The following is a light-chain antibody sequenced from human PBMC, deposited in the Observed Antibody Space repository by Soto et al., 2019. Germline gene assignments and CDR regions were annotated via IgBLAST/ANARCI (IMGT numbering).Light chain of an antibody. CDR3: QQSYNTPIT. J-gene: IGKJ5*01. Sequence: DIQMTQSPSPLSASVGDRVTITCRASQTISSSLNWYQKKAGKAPKLLIYAASTLESGVPSRFSGSGSGTDFTLTISSLQPEDFATYFCQQSYNTPITFGQGTRLEIK. CDR1: QTISSS. CDR2: AAS. V-gene: IGKV1-39*01.